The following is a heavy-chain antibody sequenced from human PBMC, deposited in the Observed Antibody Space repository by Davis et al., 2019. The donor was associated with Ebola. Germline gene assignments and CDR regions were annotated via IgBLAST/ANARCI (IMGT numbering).Heavy chain of an antibody. CDR1: GFTFSSYA. CDR3: GPKCSSTTCGRFGMDV. Sequence: GESLKISCAASGFTFSSYAMSWVRQAPGKGLEWVSTISNSGGSTYYADSVKSRFTISRDNSENTLYLQMNSLRAEDAAVYYCGPKCSSTTCGRFGMDVWGKGATVTVSS. J-gene: IGHJ6*04. V-gene: IGHV3-23*01. CDR2: ISNSGGST. D-gene: IGHD2-2*01.